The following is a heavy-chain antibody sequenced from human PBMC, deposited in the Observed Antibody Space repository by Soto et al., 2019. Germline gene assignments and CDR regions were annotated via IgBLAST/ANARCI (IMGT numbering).Heavy chain of an antibody. Sequence: GASVKVSCKASGFTFSSSAVQWVRQARGQRLEWIGKIVVGSGNTNYARKFQERVTITRDMSTSTAYMELSSLRSEDTAVYYCAAFDPGPMGFDPWGQGTLVTVSS. V-gene: IGHV1-58*01. CDR1: GFTFSSSA. J-gene: IGHJ5*02. CDR2: IVVGSGNT. CDR3: AAFDPGPMGFDP. D-gene: IGHD3-9*01.